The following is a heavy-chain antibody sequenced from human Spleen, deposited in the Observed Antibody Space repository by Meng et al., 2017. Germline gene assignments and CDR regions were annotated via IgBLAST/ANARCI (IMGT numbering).Heavy chain of an antibody. CDR3: ASLGYCSGGSCHTLDY. V-gene: IGHV5-51*01. D-gene: IGHD2-15*01. CDR1: GYSFTSYW. J-gene: IGHJ4*02. Sequence: GESLKISCKGSGYSFTSYWIGWVRQMPGKGLEWTGIIYPGDSDTRYSPSFQGQVTISADKSISTAYLQWSSLKASDTAMYYCASLGYCSGGSCHTLDYWGQGTLVTVSS. CDR2: IYPGDSDT.